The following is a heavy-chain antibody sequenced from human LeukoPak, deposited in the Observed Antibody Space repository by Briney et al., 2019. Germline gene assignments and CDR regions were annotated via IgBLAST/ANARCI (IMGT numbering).Heavy chain of an antibody. Sequence: ASVKVSCKASGYTFTSYDINWVRQATGQGLEWMGWMNPNSGNTGYAQKFQGRVTMTRNTSISTAYMELSSLRSEDTAVYYCARVLIPGVGATFDAFDIWGQGAMVTVSS. CDR2: MNPNSGNT. D-gene: IGHD1-26*01. J-gene: IGHJ3*02. CDR1: GYTFTSYD. V-gene: IGHV1-8*01. CDR3: ARVLIPGVGATFDAFDI.